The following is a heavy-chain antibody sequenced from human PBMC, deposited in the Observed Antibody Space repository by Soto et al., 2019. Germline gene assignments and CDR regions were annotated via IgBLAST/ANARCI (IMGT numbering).Heavy chain of an antibody. V-gene: IGHV4-39*07. J-gene: IGHJ1*01. Sequence: PSETLSLTCTVSGGSISSSSYYWGWIRQPPGKGLEWIGSIFYSGSTYYNPSLKSRVTISVDTSKNQFSLKLSSVTAADTAVYYCAICDGSGSRGFQHWGQGTLVTVSS. CDR3: AICDGSGSRGFQH. D-gene: IGHD3-22*01. CDR1: GGSISSSSYY. CDR2: IFYSGST.